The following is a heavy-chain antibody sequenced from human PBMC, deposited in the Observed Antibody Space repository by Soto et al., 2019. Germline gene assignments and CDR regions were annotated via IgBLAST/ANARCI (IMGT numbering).Heavy chain of an antibody. V-gene: IGHV1-69*13. D-gene: IGHD1-26*01. Sequence: ASVKVSCKASGGTFSSYAISWVRQAPGQGLEWMGGIIPIFGTANYAQKFQGRATITADESTSTAYMELSSLRSEDTAVYYCARDPRIVGAIHWFDPWGQGTLVTVSS. CDR3: ARDPRIVGAIHWFDP. J-gene: IGHJ5*02. CDR2: IIPIFGTA. CDR1: GGTFSSYA.